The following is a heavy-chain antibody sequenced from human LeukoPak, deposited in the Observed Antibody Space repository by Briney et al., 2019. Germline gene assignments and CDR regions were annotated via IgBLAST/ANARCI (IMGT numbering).Heavy chain of an antibody. V-gene: IGHV3-23*01. D-gene: IGHD3/OR15-3a*01. J-gene: IGHJ4*02. CDR3: AMIFRMYRVSNLYFDP. CDR2: TSGGGNSA. Sequence: PGGSLRLSCSSSIRTFGVCAMTGGPQAPGEGLEWVSTTSGGGNSAYYVDSVKGRFTISRDNAKKTMYFEMNSLSARDTTVYSVAMIFRMYRVSNLYFDPWGQGTLVTVSS. CDR1: IRTFGVCA.